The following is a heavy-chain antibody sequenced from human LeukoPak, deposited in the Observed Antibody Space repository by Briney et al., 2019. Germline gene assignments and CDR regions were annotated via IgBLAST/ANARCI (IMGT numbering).Heavy chain of an antibody. D-gene: IGHD3-16*01. CDR3: ARVFYDYVWGSSDY. V-gene: IGHV3-11*01. Sequence: KSGGSLRLSCAASGFTFSDYYMSWIRQAPGKGLEWVSYISSSGSTIYYADSVKGRFTISRDNAKNSLYLQMNSLRAEDTAVYYCARVFYDYVWGSSDYWGQGTLVTVSS. CDR2: ISSSGSTI. J-gene: IGHJ4*02. CDR1: GFTFSDYY.